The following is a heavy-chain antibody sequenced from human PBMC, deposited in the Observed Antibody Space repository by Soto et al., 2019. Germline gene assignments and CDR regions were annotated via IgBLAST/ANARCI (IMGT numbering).Heavy chain of an antibody. Sequence: QVRLQQWGAGLLKPSETLSLTFAVYGGSFSGYYWNWIRQPPGKGLEWIGEIDHSGDTKYNPSLKSRVTISVDTSKNQFSLKLSSVTAADTAVYYCARDLGLRSAGDLYYYYMDVWGKGTTVTVSS. CDR1: GGSFSGYY. CDR3: ARDLGLRSAGDLYYYYMDV. J-gene: IGHJ6*03. V-gene: IGHV4-34*01. CDR2: IDHSGDT. D-gene: IGHD4-17*01.